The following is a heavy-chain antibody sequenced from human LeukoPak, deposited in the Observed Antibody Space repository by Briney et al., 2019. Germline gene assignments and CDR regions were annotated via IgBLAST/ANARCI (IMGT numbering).Heavy chain of an antibody. CDR3: ARLAYYYDSSGTSDFDY. CDR1: GFTVSSNY. V-gene: IGHV3-53*01. J-gene: IGHJ4*02. Sequence: GGSLRLSCAASGFTVSSNYMSGVRQAPGKGLEWVSVIYSGGSTYYADSVKGRFTISRDNSKNTLYLQMNSLRAEDTAVYYCARLAYYYDSSGTSDFDYWGQGTLVTVSS. D-gene: IGHD3-22*01. CDR2: IYSGGST.